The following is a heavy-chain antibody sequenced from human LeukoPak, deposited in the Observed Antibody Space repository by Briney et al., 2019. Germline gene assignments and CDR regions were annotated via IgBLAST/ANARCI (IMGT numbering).Heavy chain of an antibody. D-gene: IGHD2-15*01. V-gene: IGHV1-8*01. CDR3: ARVPLYCSGGSCSFSGYYYYGMDV. CDR1: GYTFTSYD. CDR2: MNPNSGNT. Sequence: ASVKVSCKASGYTFTSYDINWVRQATGQGLEWMGWMNPNSGNTGYAQKFQGRVTMTRNTSISTAYMELSSLRSEDTAVYYCARVPLYCSGGSCSFSGYYYYGMDVWGQGTTVTVSS. J-gene: IGHJ6*02.